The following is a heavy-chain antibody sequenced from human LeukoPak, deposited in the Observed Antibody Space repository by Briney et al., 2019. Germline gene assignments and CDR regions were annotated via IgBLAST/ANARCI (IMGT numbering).Heavy chain of an antibody. CDR1: GYTFTGYY. J-gene: IGHJ4*02. CDR3: ARSGSIYYDSSGYYSFDY. CDR2: INPNSGGT. V-gene: IGHV1-2*02. D-gene: IGHD3-22*01. Sequence: ASVKVSCKASGYTFTGYYMHWVRPAPGQGLEWMGWINPNSGGTNYAQKFQGRVTMTRDTSISTAYMELSRLRSDDTAVYYCARSGSIYYDSSGYYSFDYWGQGTLVTVSS.